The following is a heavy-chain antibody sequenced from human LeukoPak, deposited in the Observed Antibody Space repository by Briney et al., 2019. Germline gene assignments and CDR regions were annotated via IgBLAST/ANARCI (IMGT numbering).Heavy chain of an antibody. CDR2: IDPSASYT. J-gene: IGHJ4*02. CDR3: VRDLLQHGEFSSY. V-gene: IGHV5-10-1*01. D-gene: IGHD3-10*01. CDR1: GYSYITYW. Sequence: GESLKISCKGSGYSYITYWISWVRQMPGKGLEWMGRIDPSASYTSYSPSFRGHVTFSADKSISTAYLQWSSLKASDTAMYYCVRDLLQHGEFSSYWGQGTLVTVSS.